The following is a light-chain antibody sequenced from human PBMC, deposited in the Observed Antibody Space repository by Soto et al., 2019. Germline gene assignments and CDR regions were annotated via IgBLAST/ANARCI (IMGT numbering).Light chain of an antibody. CDR2: GAS. CDR3: QQYASSPLT. Sequence: EIVLTQSPGTLSVSPGERATLSCSASQSVGRNYLAWYQQKPGQAPRLLIYGASSRATDIPDRFSGSGSGADFTLTISRLEPEDFVVYYCQQYASSPLTFGGGTKVETK. V-gene: IGKV3-20*01. CDR1: QSVGRNY. J-gene: IGKJ4*01.